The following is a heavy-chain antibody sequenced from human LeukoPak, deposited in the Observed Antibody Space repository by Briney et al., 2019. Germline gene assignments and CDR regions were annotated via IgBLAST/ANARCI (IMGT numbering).Heavy chain of an antibody. CDR1: GTSISRSGYY. CDR3: ARVHGSGSYYIAG. CDR2: TYYSGST. D-gene: IGHD3-10*01. J-gene: IGHJ4*02. V-gene: IGHV4-31*03. Sequence: SETLSLTCTVSGTSISRSGYYGSWIRQHPGKGLECIGFTYYSGSTHYNPSLESRVTISVDTSKNQLSLKLNSVTAADTAVYYCARVHGSGSYYIAGWGQGTLVTVSS.